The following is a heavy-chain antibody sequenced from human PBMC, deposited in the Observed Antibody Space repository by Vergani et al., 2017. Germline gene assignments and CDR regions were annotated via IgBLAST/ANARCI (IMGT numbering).Heavy chain of an antibody. V-gene: IGHV4-59*01. CDR1: GGSISSYY. CDR3: ATHQYYYDSSGSFDY. Sequence: QVQLQESGPGLVKPSETLSLTCTVSGGSISSYYWSWIRQPPGKGLEWIGYIYYSGRTNYNPSLKSRVTISVDTSKNQFSLKLSSVTAADTAVYYCATHQYYYDSSGSFDYWGQGTLVTVSS. CDR2: IYYSGRT. J-gene: IGHJ4*02. D-gene: IGHD3-22*01.